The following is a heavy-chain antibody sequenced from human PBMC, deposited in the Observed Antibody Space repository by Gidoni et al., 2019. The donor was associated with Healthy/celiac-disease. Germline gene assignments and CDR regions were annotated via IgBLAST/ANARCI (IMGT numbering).Heavy chain of an antibody. J-gene: IGHJ6*03. CDR3: ARHRWELPEVYYYYYMDV. V-gene: IGHV4-39*01. Sequence: QLQLQESGPGLVKPSETLSLTCTVSGGSISSSSYYWGWIRHPPGKGLEWLGSIYYSGSTYYNPSLKSRVTISVDTSKNQFSLKLSSVTAADTAVYYCARHRWELPEVYYYYYMDVWGKGTTVTVSS. CDR2: IYYSGST. CDR1: GGSISSSSYY. D-gene: IGHD1-26*01.